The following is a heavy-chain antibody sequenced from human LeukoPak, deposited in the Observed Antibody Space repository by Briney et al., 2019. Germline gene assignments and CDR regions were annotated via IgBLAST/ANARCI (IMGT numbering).Heavy chain of an antibody. Sequence: PGGSLRLSCAASGFTYSSYWMSWVRQAPGKGPEGVANIKQEGSEKYYVDTVKGRFTMSRDNAKNSLYLQMNSLRAEDTAVYYCASSGSHIFGYYYMDVWGKGTTVTVSS. J-gene: IGHJ6*03. V-gene: IGHV3-7*01. CDR1: GFTYSSYW. CDR2: IKQEGSEK. D-gene: IGHD3-10*01. CDR3: ASSGSHIFGYYYMDV.